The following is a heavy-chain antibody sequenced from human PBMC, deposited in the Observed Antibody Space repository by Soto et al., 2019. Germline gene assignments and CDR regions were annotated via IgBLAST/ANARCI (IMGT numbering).Heavy chain of an antibody. V-gene: IGHV3-23*01. Sequence: GGSLRLSCAASGCTFSSYAMSWVRQAPGKGLEWVSAISGSGGSTYYADSVKGRFTISRDNSKNTLYLQMNSLRAEDTAVYYCANYYYDSSFPAEYFQHWGQGTLVTVSS. J-gene: IGHJ1*01. CDR1: GCTFSSYA. CDR2: ISGSGGST. D-gene: IGHD3-22*01. CDR3: ANYYYDSSFPAEYFQH.